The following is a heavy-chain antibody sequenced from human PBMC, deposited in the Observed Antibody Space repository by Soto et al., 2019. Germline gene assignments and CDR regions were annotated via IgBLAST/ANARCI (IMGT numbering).Heavy chain of an antibody. CDR3: ARLRGRWFGEGGWFDP. J-gene: IGHJ5*02. V-gene: IGHV4-39*01. CDR2: IYYSGST. D-gene: IGHD3-10*01. CDR1: GGSISSSSYY. Sequence: PSETLSLTCTVSGGSISSSSYYWGWIRQPPGKGLEWIGSIYYSGSTYYNPSPKSRVTISVDTSKNQFSLKLSSVTAADTAVYYCARLRGRWFGEGGWFDPWGQGTLVTVSS.